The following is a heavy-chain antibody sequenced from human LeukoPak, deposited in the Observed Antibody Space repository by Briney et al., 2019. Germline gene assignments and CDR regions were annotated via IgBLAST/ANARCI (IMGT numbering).Heavy chain of an antibody. D-gene: IGHD3-22*01. CDR1: GLTFSNAW. CDR3: TTELDIRPNHY. CDR2: IKRKSDGGTT. V-gene: IGHV3-15*01. J-gene: IGHJ4*02. Sequence: PGGSLRLSCAASGLTFSNAWMSWVRQAPGKGLEWVGRIKRKSDGGTTDYAAPVKGRFTISRDDSKNTLYLQMNSLKSEDIAVYYCTTELDIRPNHYWGQGTLVTVSS.